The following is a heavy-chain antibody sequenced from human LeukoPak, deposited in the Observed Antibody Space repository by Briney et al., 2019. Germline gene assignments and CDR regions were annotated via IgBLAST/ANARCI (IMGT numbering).Heavy chain of an antibody. J-gene: IGHJ6*02. CDR1: GGSISSYY. D-gene: IGHD6-13*01. CDR2: IYYSGST. CDR3: ARDSRRGEYSSSWYPYGMDV. Sequence: PSETLSLTCTVSGGSISSYYWSWIRQPPGKGLEWIGYIYYSGSTNYTPSLKSRVTISVDTSKNQFSLKLSSVTAADTAVYYCARDSRRGEYSSSWYPYGMDVWGQGTTVTVSS. V-gene: IGHV4-59*01.